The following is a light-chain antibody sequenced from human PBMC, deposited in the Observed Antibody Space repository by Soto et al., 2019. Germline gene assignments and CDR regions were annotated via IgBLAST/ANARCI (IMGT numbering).Light chain of an antibody. J-gene: IGKJ4*01. V-gene: IGKV3-11*01. Sequence: EIVLTQSPATLSLSPGERATLSCRASQSVSSYLAWYQQKPGQAPRLLIYDASNRATGIPARFSGSGSGTDFTLTISSLEREDVAVYYCQQRSNWPPTFGGGTKVEIK. CDR3: QQRSNWPPT. CDR2: DAS. CDR1: QSVSSY.